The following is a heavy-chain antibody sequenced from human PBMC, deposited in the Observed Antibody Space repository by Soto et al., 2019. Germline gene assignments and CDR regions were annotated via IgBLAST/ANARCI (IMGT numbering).Heavy chain of an antibody. Sequence: GGSLRLSCTASGFTFGDYALSWFRQAAGKGLEWVGFIRSKAYCGTTEYAASVKGRFTISRDDSKSIAYLQMNSLKTEDTAVYYCTRDRLMTRVTTWRGYYGTDVRRQGTTVTVSS. D-gene: IGHD4-4*01. V-gene: IGHV3-49*03. CDR2: IRSKAYCGTT. CDR3: TRDRLMTRVTTWRGYYGTDV. CDR1: GFTFGDYA. J-gene: IGHJ6*02.